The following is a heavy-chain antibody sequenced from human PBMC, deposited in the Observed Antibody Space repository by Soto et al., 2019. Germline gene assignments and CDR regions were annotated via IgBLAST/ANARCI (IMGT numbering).Heavy chain of an antibody. J-gene: IGHJ4*02. CDR2: INRGGNT. Sequence: EVEVVESGGGLVQPGGSLRLSCTVSGFTVSSNSMTWVRQAPGMGLEWVSFINRGGNTYYADSVKGRFTISRDNSENTVYLQMNSLRAEDTAVYFCAGTTVARLEYWGQGVLVTVSS. V-gene: IGHV3-66*01. CDR3: AGTTVARLEY. CDR1: GFTVSSNS. D-gene: IGHD4-17*01.